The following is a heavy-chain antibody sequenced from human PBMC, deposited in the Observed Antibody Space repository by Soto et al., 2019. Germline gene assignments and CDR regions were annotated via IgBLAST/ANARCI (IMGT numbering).Heavy chain of an antibody. J-gene: IGHJ4*02. CDR1: GGSFGSYA. D-gene: IGHD2-15*01. CDR3: ARGVGCSGGSCYGDLDY. CDR2: IIPIFGTA. V-gene: IGHV1-69*01. Sequence: VEVSCADCGGSFGSYASSWVRQAPGQGLEWMGGIIPIFGTANYAQKFQGRVTITADESTSTAYMELSSLRSEDTAVYYFARGVGCSGGSCYGDLDYWGQGTPVTFS.